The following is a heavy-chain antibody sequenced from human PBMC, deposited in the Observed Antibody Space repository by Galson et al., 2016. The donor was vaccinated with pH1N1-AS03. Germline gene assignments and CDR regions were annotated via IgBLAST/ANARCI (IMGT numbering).Heavy chain of an antibody. V-gene: IGHV3-7*01. J-gene: IGHJ4*02. D-gene: IGHD1-26*01. Sequence: SLRLSCAACGFPFGDYWGTWVRQASGKGLEWVATTSKDGSETYYVDSVKGRFTISRDNPKNSLYLQMNNLGAADTAIYYCTRLGPSSVFDFWGQGALVTVSS. CDR1: GFPFGDYW. CDR2: TSKDGSET. CDR3: TRLGPSSVFDF.